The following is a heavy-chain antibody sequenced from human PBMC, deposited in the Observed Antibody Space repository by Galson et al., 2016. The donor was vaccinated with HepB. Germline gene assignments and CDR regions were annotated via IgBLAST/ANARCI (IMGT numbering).Heavy chain of an antibody. D-gene: IGHD6-19*01. CDR3: AKVGGYSSDWSPYFDY. J-gene: IGHJ4*02. CDR2: ISRDGDRT. Sequence: SLRLSCAASGFTFSNNDMNWVRQAPGKGLEYVSAISRDGDRTYYADSVKGRFIISRDNSKNTLHLQMSGLRIEDTAVYYCAKVGGYSSDWSPYFDYWGQGTLATVSS. CDR1: GFTFSNND. V-gene: IGHV3-64D*06.